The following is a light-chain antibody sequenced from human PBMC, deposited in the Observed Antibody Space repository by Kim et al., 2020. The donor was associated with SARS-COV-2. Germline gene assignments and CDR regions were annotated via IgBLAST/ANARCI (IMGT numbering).Light chain of an antibody. Sequence: RQTATRTCTGTSKNGGDQGAAWLQQHQGHPPKLLACRNNNRPSGISARFSASRSGNTASLTITGLQPEDEADYYCSAWDSSLDGWVFGGGTQLTVL. CDR1: SKNGGDQG. V-gene: IGLV10-54*04. J-gene: IGLJ3*02. CDR2: RNN. CDR3: SAWDSSLDGWV.